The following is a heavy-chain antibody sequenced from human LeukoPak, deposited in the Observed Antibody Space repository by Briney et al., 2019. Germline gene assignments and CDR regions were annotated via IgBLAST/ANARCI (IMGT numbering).Heavy chain of an antibody. CDR3: ARDSNDILPWLDY. J-gene: IGHJ4*02. V-gene: IGHV1-2*02. CDR2: INPNSGGT. CDR1: GYTFTGYY. Sequence: ASVKVSCKASGYTFTGYYMHWVRQAPGQGLEWMGWINPNSGGTNYAQKFQGRITMTRDTSISTAYMELSRLRSDDTAVYYCARDSNDILPWLDYWGQGTLVTVSS. D-gene: IGHD3-9*01.